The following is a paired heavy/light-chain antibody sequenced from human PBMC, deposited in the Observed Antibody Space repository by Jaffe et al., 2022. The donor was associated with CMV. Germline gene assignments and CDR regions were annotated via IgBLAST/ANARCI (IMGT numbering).Heavy chain of an antibody. D-gene: IGHD6-19*01. CDR2: IGGGGVDST. J-gene: IGHJ2*01. V-gene: IGHV3-23*01. CDR1: GFTFSSYA. CDR3: ARLAEGPYSRVWRWYFDL. Sequence: EVQLLESGGDLVQPGGSLRLSCSVSGFTFSSYAMSWVRQAPGKGLEWVSAIGGGGVDSTYYVDSVEGRFTISRDNSKNTLYLQMNSLRAEDTAVYYCARLAEGPYSRVWRWYFDLWGRGTLVTVSS.
Light chain of an antibody. CDR3: QQYNKWPWT. CDR2: DAS. V-gene: IGKV3D-15*01. Sequence: EIVMTQSPATLSMSPGERATLSCRTSQSVSSYLAWYQQNPGQAPRLLIYDASTRATGIPAKFSGSGSGTEFTLTISNLQSEDFAIYYCQQYNKWPWTFGQGTKVEIK. CDR1: QSVSSY. J-gene: IGKJ1*01.